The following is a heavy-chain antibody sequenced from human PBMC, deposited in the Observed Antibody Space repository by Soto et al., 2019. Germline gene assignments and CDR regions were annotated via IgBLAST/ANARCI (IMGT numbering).Heavy chain of an antibody. J-gene: IGHJ4*02. CDR3: ARPMVRGVIKPSYY. Sequence: SVKVSCKASGGTFSSYAISWVRQAPGQGLEWMGGIIPIFGTANYAQKFQGRVTITADESTSTAYMELSSLRSEDTAVYYCARPMVRGVIKPSYYWGQGTLVTVSS. CDR2: IIPIFGTA. CDR1: GGTFSSYA. V-gene: IGHV1-69*13. D-gene: IGHD3-10*01.